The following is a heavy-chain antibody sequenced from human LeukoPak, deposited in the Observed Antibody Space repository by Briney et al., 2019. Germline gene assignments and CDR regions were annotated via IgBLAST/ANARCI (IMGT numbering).Heavy chain of an antibody. Sequence: GGSLRLSCAASGFTFSSYSMTWVRQAPGKGLEWVSVIYSGGSTYYADSVKGRFTISRHNSKNTLYLQMNSLRAEDTAVYYCARVRYYGSGSYYLDYWGQGTLVTVSS. CDR2: IYSGGST. CDR3: ARVRYYGSGSYYLDY. CDR1: GFTFSSYS. V-gene: IGHV3-53*04. D-gene: IGHD3-10*01. J-gene: IGHJ4*02.